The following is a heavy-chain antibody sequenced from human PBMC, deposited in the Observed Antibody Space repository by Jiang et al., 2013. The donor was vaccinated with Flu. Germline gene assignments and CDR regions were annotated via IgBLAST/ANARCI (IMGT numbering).Heavy chain of an antibody. D-gene: IGHD7-27*01. CDR2: IIPIFGTA. J-gene: IGHJ3*02. CDR1: GGTFSSYA. V-gene: IGHV1-69*06. Sequence: EVKKPGSSVKVSCKASGGTFSSYAISWVRQAPGQGLEWMGGIIPIFGTANYAQKFQGRVTITADKSTSTAYMELSSLRSEDTAVYYCARCGKGRVNWGREDAFDIWGQGTMVTVSS. CDR3: ARCGKGRVNWGREDAFDI.